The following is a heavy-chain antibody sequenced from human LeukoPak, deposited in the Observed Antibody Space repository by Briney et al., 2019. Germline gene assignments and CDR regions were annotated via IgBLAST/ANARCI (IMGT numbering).Heavy chain of an antibody. Sequence: GASVKVSCKASGYTFTSYGISWVRQAPGQGLEWMGWISAYNGNTNYAQKLQGRVTMTTDTSTSTAYMELRSLRSDDTAVYYCARGVWMGAIFGVVSTPPDYWGQGTLVTVSS. CDR2: ISAYNGNT. V-gene: IGHV1-18*04. J-gene: IGHJ4*02. D-gene: IGHD3-3*01. CDR1: GYTFTSYG. CDR3: ARGVWMGAIFGVVSTPPDY.